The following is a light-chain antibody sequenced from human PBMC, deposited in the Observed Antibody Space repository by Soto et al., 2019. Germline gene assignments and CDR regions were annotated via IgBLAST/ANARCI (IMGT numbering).Light chain of an antibody. CDR1: QTINKN. V-gene: IGKV1-39*01. CDR2: DAS. CDR3: QQSYNSPYT. Sequence: DIQMTQSPTSLSASVGDRVTITCRASQTINKNLNWYRNKLGKAPELLIYDASDSQAGVPSRFSGSGSGTDFTLIISGLQPEDFATYYCQQSYNSPYTFGQGTKLEIK. J-gene: IGKJ2*01.